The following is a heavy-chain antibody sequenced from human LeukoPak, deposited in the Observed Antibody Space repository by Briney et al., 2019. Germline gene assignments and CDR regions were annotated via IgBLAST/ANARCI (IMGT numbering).Heavy chain of an antibody. J-gene: IGHJ4*02. Sequence: PGGSLRLSCAASGFTFSSSAMCWVRQAPGKGLEWVSSISGSGSGGSTYYADSVKGRFTISRDNSKNTLYLQMNSLRAEDTAVYYCATGGALTYCGGDCYLDYWGQGTLVTVSS. CDR3: ATGGALTYCGGDCYLDY. D-gene: IGHD2-21*02. CDR1: GFTFSSSA. V-gene: IGHV3-23*01. CDR2: ISGSGSGGST.